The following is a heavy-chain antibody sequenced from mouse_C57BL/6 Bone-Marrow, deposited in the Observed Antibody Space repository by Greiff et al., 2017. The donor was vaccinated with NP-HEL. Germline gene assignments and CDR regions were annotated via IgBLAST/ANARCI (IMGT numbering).Heavy chain of an antibody. CDR3: AKNSWDYDGAWFAY. D-gene: IGHD2-4*01. Sequence: VQLQQSGPGLVQPSQSLSITCTVSGFSLTSYGVHWVRQPPGKGLEWLGVIWSGGSTDYNAAFISGLSISKDNSKSQVFFKMNSLQADDTAIYYCAKNSWDYDGAWFAYWGQGTLVTVSA. CDR2: IWSGGST. CDR1: GFSLTSYG. V-gene: IGHV2-4*01. J-gene: IGHJ3*01.